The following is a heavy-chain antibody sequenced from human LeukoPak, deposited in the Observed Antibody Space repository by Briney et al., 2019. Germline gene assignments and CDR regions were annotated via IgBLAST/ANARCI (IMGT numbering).Heavy chain of an antibody. CDR3: ARDALGARGIGGGLDI. CDR2: IGSDDKT. V-gene: IGHV3-23*01. Sequence: PGGPLRLSCEASGTTFSSHAMTWVRQAPGKGLEWVASIGSDDKTHYSESVKGRFAISRDNSKNTLFLQMNSLRAEDTAVYYCARDALGARGIGGGLDIWGQGTMVIVSS. CDR1: GTTFSSHA. D-gene: IGHD2-15*01. J-gene: IGHJ3*02.